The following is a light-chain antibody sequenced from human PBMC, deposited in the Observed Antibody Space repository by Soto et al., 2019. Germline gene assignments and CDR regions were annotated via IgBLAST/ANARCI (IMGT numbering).Light chain of an antibody. Sequence: DIQMTQSPSTLSASVGDRVTITCRASQSISSWLAWYQQKPGKAPKLLIYKASSLQSGVPSRFSGSGSGTEFTLTISRLQPDDLATYYCQQYNSYWTFGQGTKVEI. J-gene: IGKJ1*01. CDR1: QSISSW. V-gene: IGKV1-5*03. CDR2: KAS. CDR3: QQYNSYWT.